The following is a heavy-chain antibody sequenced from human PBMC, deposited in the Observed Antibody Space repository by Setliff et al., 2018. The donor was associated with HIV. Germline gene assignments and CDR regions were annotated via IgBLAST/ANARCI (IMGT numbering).Heavy chain of an antibody. CDR2: IYSGGST. D-gene: IGHD5-12*01. J-gene: IGHJ6*02. CDR1: GFTVGSNY. V-gene: IGHV3-53*01. Sequence: GGSLRLSCAASGFTVGSNYMSWVRQAPGKGLEWVSVIYSGGSTYYADSVKGRFTISRDNSKNTLYLQMNSLRAEDTAVYYCARGRDGYNSGMDVWGQGTTVTVSS. CDR3: ARGRDGYNSGMDV.